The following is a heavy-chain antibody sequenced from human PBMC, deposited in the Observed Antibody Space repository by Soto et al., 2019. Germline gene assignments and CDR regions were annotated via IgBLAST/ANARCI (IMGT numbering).Heavy chain of an antibody. V-gene: IGHV3-66*01. CDR1: GFNVSNNY. D-gene: IGHD3-16*02. CDR3: ERDSFLSYRHQDDIVDI. CDR2: IYAGGST. Sequence: PGGSLRLSCAASGFNVSNNYMNWVRQAPGKGLEWVSVIYAGGSTYYADSVKGRFTVSRDSSKNTVYLQMNSLRVEDTAVYYCERDSFLSYRHQDDIVDIWCQAIMVTVS. J-gene: IGHJ3*02.